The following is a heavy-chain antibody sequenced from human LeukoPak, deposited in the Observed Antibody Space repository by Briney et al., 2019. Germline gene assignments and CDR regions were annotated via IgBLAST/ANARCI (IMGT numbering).Heavy chain of an antibody. CDR1: GFTFDDYA. V-gene: IGHV3-9*01. Sequence: GGSLRLSCAASGFTFDDYAIHWVRQAPGRGLEWVSGINWNSGSKHYADSVKGRFTISRDNAKNSLYLQMNSLRAEDTALYYCAKDFSSGYYYFDSWGQGTLVTVSS. J-gene: IGHJ4*02. CDR3: AKDFSSGYYYFDS. D-gene: IGHD3-22*01. CDR2: INWNSGSK.